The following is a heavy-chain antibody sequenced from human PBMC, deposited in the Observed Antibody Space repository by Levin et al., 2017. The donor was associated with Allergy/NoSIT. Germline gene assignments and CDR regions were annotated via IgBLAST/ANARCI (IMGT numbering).Heavy chain of an antibody. CDR2: ISDSGTIT. CDR3: ATHWGKVRGGDS. J-gene: IGHJ5*01. V-gene: IGHV3-23*01. Sequence: AGGSLRLSCAASGFAFSAYAMKWIRQAPGKGLEWVSMISDSGTITRYADSLKGRFTISRDNSKNTVFLQMNNLRAEDTAIYYCATHWGKVRGGDSWGQGTLVTVSS. CDR1: GFAFSAYA. D-gene: IGHD3-10*01.